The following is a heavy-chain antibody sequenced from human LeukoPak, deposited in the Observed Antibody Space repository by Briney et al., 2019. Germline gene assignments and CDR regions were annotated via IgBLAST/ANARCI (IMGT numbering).Heavy chain of an antibody. V-gene: IGHV4-59*01. Sequence: SETLSLTCTVSGGSINGYYWSWIRQPPGKGLEWIGDIYYSGSTNYNPSLKSRVTMSVDTSKNQFSLRLNSVTAADTAVYYCAKGAGWWGYWGQGTLVTVSS. CDR2: IYYSGST. CDR1: GGSINGYY. J-gene: IGHJ4*02. D-gene: IGHD2-8*02. CDR3: AKGAGWWGY.